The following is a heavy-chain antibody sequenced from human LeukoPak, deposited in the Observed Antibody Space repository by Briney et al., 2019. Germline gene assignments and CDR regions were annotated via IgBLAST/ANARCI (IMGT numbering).Heavy chain of an antibody. CDR2: IKQDGSEK. CDR1: GFTFSSYW. D-gene: IGHD2-2*01. V-gene: IGHV3-7*01. CDR3: GRYCSSTSCWYYFDY. Sequence: HPGGSLRLSCAASGFTFSSYWMSWVRQAPGKGLEWVANIKQDGSEKYYVDSVKGRFTISRDNAKNSLYLQMNSLRAEDTAVYYCGRYCSSTSCWYYFDYWGQGTLVTVSS. J-gene: IGHJ4*02.